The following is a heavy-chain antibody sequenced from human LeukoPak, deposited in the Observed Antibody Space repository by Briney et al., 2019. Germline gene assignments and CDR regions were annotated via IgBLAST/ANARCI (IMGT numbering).Heavy chain of an antibody. CDR2: ISYDGSNK. J-gene: IGHJ4*02. CDR1: GFTFSSYA. Sequence: GGSLRLSCAASGFTFSSYAMHWVRQAPGKGLEWVAVISYDGSNKYYADSVKGRFTISRDNSKNTLYLQMNSLRAEDTAVYYCARVYDSSGYYCVESLGYWGQGTLVTVSS. CDR3: ARVYDSSGYYCVESLGY. D-gene: IGHD3-22*01. V-gene: IGHV3-30-3*01.